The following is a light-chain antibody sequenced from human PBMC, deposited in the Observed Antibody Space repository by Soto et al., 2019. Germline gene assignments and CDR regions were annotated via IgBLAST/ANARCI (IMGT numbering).Light chain of an antibody. CDR1: QSVSSNF. Sequence: EIVLTQSPGTLSLSRWERATLSCMASQSVSSNFLAWYQQKHGQAPRLLIYGASNRATGIPDRFSGSGYGTDFNLTISRLETEDFAVYYCQQYDSSPRTFGQGTKVDIK. CDR3: QQYDSSPRT. J-gene: IGKJ1*01. CDR2: GAS. V-gene: IGKV3-20*01.